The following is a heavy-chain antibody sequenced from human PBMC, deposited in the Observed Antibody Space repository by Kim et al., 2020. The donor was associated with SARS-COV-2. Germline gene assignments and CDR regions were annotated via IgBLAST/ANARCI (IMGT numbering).Heavy chain of an antibody. D-gene: IGHD6-13*01. CDR1: GFTFSSYS. CDR2: ISSSSSTI. V-gene: IGHV3-48*02. CDR3: ARDRLAAAGYYYYYYGMDV. Sequence: GGSLRLSCAASGFTFSSYSMNWVRQAPGKGLEWVSYISSSSSTIYYADSVKGRFTISRDNAKNSLYLQMNSLRDEDTAVYYCARDRLAAAGYYYYYYGMDVWGQGTTVTVSS. J-gene: IGHJ6*02.